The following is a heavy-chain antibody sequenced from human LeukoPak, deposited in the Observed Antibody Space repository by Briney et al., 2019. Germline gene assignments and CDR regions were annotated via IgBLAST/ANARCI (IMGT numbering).Heavy chain of an antibody. V-gene: IGHV3-66*02. CDR1: GFTFSNYA. CDR2: IYSGGST. D-gene: IGHD6-19*01. CDR3: AATSYSSGWPT. Sequence: GGSLRLSCAASGFTFSNYAMSWVRQAPGKGLEWVSVIYSGGSTYYADSVKGRFTISRDNSKNTLYLQMNSLRAEDTAVYYCAATSYSSGWPTWGQGTLVTVSS. J-gene: IGHJ4*02.